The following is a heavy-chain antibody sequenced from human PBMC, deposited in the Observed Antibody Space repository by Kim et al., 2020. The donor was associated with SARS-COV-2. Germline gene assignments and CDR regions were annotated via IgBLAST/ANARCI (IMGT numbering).Heavy chain of an antibody. V-gene: IGHV4-34*01. D-gene: IGHD2-15*01. Sequence: YNPTLKSRVTISVDTSKNQFFLKLSSVTAADTAVYYCASSCSGGSCYEDYWGQGTLVTVSS. J-gene: IGHJ4*02. CDR3: ASSCSGGSCYEDY.